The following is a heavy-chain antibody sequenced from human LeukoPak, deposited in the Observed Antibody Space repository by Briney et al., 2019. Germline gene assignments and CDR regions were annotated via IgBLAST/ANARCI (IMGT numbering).Heavy chain of an antibody. J-gene: IGHJ5*02. CDR3: ARDSSSRGEKKLYNWFDP. D-gene: IGHD3-16*01. CDR2: IIPIFGTA. CDR1: GGTFSSYA. V-gene: IGHV1-69*13. Sequence: ASVKVSCKAPGGTFSSYAISWVRQAPGQGLEWMGGIIPIFGTANYAQKFQGRVTITADESTSTAYMELSSLRSEDTAVYYCARDSSSRGEKKLYNWFDPWGQGTLVTVSS.